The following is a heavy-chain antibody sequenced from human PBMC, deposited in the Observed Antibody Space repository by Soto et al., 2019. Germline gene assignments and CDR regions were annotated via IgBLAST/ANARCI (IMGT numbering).Heavy chain of an antibody. CDR3: AREDIVVVPAAQPGYYYYGMDV. CDR2: ISSSSSYI. Sequence: PGGSLRLSCAASGFTFSSYSMNWVRQAPGKGLEWVSSISSSSSYIYYADSVKGRFTISRDNAKNSLYLQMNSLRAEDTAVYYCAREDIVVVPAAQPGYYYYGMDVWGQGTTVTVSS. CDR1: GFTFSSYS. J-gene: IGHJ6*02. D-gene: IGHD2-2*01. V-gene: IGHV3-21*01.